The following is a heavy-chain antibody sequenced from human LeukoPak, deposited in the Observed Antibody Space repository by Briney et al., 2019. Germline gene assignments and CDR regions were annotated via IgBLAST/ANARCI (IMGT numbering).Heavy chain of an antibody. J-gene: IGHJ4*02. CDR2: ITPYNGNT. Sequence: GASVTVSCTASGYTFTSYGISWVRQAPGQGLEWMGYITPYNGNTNYAQKLQGRVTMTTDTSTSTVYMELRSLRSDDTAVYYCAREASSGAYNDYWGQGTLVTVSS. D-gene: IGHD1-26*01. V-gene: IGHV1-18*01. CDR3: AREASSGAYNDY. CDR1: GYTFTSYG.